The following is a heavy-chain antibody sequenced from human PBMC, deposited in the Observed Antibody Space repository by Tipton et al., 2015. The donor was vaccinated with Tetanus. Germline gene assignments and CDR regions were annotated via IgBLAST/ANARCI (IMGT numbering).Heavy chain of an antibody. CDR1: GVSISGYY. D-gene: IGHD2-2*01. V-gene: IGHV4-4*07. CDR2: VDRSGTT. Sequence: TLSPTCTVSGVSISGYYWSWIRQPAGKGLEWIGRVDRSGTTTYNPSLKGRVTMSLDTSKNQFSLKLTSVTAADTAMYYCARGSDIVVVPGVTRADWFDPWGQGTLVTVSS. J-gene: IGHJ5*02. CDR3: ARGSDIVVVPGVTRADWFDP.